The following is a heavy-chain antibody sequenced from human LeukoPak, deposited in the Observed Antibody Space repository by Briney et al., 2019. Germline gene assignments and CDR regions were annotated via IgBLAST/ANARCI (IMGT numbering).Heavy chain of an antibody. CDR3: AKDWNYYDSSGSFDY. J-gene: IGHJ4*02. CDR2: ISATDSRS. D-gene: IGHD3-22*01. V-gene: IGHV3-23*01. CDR1: GFTFSIYA. Sequence: SGGSLRLSCAASGFTFSIYAMSWVRQAPGKGLEWVSAISATDSRSYYADSVKGRFTISRDNSKNTLYLQMNSLRAEDTAVYYCAKDWNYYDSSGSFDYWGQGTLVTVSS.